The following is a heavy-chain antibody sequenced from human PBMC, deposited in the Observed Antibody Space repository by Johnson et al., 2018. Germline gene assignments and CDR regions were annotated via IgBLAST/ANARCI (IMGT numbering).Heavy chain of an antibody. CDR3: ARDPDRPNCSGGSCSRYGMDV. CDR2: INPSGGST. J-gene: IGHJ6*02. Sequence: QVQLVQSGAEVKKPGASVKVSCKASGYTFTSYYMHWVRQAPGQGLEWMGIINPSGGSTSYAQKFQGRVTMTRDTSTRTVYMELSSLRSEDTAVYYWARDPDRPNCSGGSCSRYGMDVWGQGTTVTVSS. CDR1: GYTFTSYY. D-gene: IGHD2-15*01. V-gene: IGHV1-46*01.